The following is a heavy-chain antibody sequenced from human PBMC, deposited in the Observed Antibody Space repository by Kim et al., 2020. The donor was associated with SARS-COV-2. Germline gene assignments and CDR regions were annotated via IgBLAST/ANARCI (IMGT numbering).Heavy chain of an antibody. CDR1: GGSISSSTYY. Sequence: SETLSLTCTVSGGSISSSTYYWGWIRQPPGKGLEWIGSVYYSGSTHYNPSLKSRVTISVDTSKNHFSLKLSSVTAADAAVYYCARGEYQLPYYYYYGIDV. CDR3: ARGEYQLPYYYYYGIDV. CDR2: VYYSGST. J-gene: IGHJ6*01. D-gene: IGHD2-2*01. V-gene: IGHV4-39*07.